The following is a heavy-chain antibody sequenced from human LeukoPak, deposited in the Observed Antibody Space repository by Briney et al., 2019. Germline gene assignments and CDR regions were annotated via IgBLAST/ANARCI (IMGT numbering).Heavy chain of an antibody. D-gene: IGHD5-18*01. CDR1: GGSITSYY. CDR3: AGLYSYGTLDY. CDR2: IYYSGST. V-gene: IGHV4-39*01. J-gene: IGHJ4*02. Sequence: SETLSLTCTVSGGSITSYYWHWIRQPPGKGLEWIGSIYYSGSTYYNPSLKSRVTISVDTSKNQFSLKLSSVTAADTAVYYCAGLYSYGTLDYWGQGTLVTVSS.